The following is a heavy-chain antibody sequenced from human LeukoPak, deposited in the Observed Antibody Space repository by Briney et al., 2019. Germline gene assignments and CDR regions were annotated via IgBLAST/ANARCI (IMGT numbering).Heavy chain of an antibody. CDR2: IKEDGSEK. CDR1: GFTFSRYW. V-gene: IGHV3-7*05. Sequence: GGSLRLSCAAPGFTFSRYWMSWVRQAPGKGLEWVANIKEDGSEKHYVDSVKGRFTISRDNAKNSLFLQMNSLRAEDTAVYYCASAIVLRPGSLDYWGQGTLVAVSS. D-gene: IGHD3-22*01. J-gene: IGHJ4*02. CDR3: ASAIVLRPGSLDY.